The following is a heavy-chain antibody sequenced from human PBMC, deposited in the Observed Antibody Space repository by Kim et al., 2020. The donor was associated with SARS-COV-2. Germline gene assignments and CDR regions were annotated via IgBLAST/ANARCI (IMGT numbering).Heavy chain of an antibody. D-gene: IGHD3-10*01. J-gene: IGHJ4*02. CDR2: INTVDGDT. CDR1: GYTFTAYP. Sequence: ASVKVSCKTSGYTFTAYPLYWVRQAPGQGLEWMGWINTVDGDTKSSQNFQGRVTITRDTSASTAYMELTSLRSEDTAVYYCAGKKFFAAGSYSDFDFWGQ. CDR3: AGKKFFAAGSYSDFDF. V-gene: IGHV1-3*04.